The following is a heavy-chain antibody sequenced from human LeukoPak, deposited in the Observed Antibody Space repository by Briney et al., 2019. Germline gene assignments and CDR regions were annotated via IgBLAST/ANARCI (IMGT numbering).Heavy chain of an antibody. D-gene: IGHD1-26*01. J-gene: IGHJ6*03. CDR2: ISGSGGST. Sequence: GGSLRLSCAASGFTFSSYGMSWVRQAPGKGLEWVSAISGSGGSTYYADSVKGRFTISRDNSKNTLYLQMNSLRAEDTAVYYCAREWDGGYYYYYYYYMDVWGKGTTVTVSS. V-gene: IGHV3-23*01. CDR3: AREWDGGYYYYYYYYMDV. CDR1: GFTFSSYG.